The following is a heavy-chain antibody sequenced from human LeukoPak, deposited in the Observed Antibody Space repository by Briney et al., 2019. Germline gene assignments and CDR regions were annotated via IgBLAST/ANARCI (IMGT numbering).Heavy chain of an antibody. D-gene: IGHD5-18*01. V-gene: IGHV3-7*03. CDR2: IKPDGSEK. CDR3: ARGRNGGYSYVSFDY. J-gene: IGHJ4*02. CDR1: RFTFNNYW. Sequence: GGSLRLSCAASRFTFNNYWMSWVRQAPGKGLEWVANIKPDGSEKNYVDSVKGRFTISRDNAKNSLYLQMNSLRAEDTAMYYCARGRNGGYSYVSFDYWGQGTLVTVSS.